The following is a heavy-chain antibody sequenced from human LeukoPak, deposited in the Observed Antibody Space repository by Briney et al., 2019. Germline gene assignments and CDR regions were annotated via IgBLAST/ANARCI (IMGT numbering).Heavy chain of an antibody. Sequence: SETLSLTCTVSGGSTSSYYWSWIRQPPGKGLEWIGYIYYSGSTNYNPSLKSRVTISVDTSKNQFSLKLSSVTAADTAVYYCARRVIGYYFDYWGQGTLVTVSS. J-gene: IGHJ4*02. CDR1: GGSTSSYY. D-gene: IGHD2-21*01. CDR2: IYYSGST. CDR3: ARRVIGYYFDY. V-gene: IGHV4-59*08.